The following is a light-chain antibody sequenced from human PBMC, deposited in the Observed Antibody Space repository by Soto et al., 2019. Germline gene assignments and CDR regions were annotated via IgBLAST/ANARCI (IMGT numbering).Light chain of an antibody. CDR2: DAS. Sequence: DIPMTQSPSTLSASVGERVTITCRASQSISSWLAWYQQKPGKAPKLLIYDASSLESGVPSRFSSSGSGTEFTLTISSLQPDDFATYYCQQYNSYPYTFGQGTKLEIK. CDR3: QQYNSYPYT. V-gene: IGKV1-5*01. J-gene: IGKJ2*01. CDR1: QSISSW.